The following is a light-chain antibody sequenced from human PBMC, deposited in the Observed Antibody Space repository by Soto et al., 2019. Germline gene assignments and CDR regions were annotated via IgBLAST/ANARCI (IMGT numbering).Light chain of an antibody. CDR2: DAY. Sequence: IQMTQSPSTLSASVGDRVTITCRASETINTWLAWYQQKPGKAPKLLIYDAYSLQSGVPSRFSGSGSGTEFTLTISSLQPDDSATYYRQQYNSYWTFGPGTKVEIK. J-gene: IGKJ1*01. CDR1: ETINTW. V-gene: IGKV1-5*01. CDR3: QQYNSYWT.